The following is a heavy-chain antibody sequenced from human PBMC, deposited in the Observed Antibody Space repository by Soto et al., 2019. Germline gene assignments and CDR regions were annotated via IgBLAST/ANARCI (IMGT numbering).Heavy chain of an antibody. CDR2: IKRDGSEK. CDR1: GFTFGSNW. V-gene: IGHV3-7*03. D-gene: IGHD5-12*01. CDR3: ASLEWESSGYADY. J-gene: IGHJ4*02. Sequence: VGSLRLSCAASGFTFGSNWMSWVRQAPGKGLEWVANIKRDGSEKYYVDSVKGRFTISRDNAKNTLYLQMNSLRAGDTAVYYCASLEWESSGYADYWGQGTQVTVSS.